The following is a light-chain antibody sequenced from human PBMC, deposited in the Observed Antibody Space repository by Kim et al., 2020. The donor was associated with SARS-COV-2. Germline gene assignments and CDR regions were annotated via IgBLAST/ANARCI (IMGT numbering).Light chain of an antibody. Sequence: DIQMTQSPSTLSASVGDRVTITCRASQSVSSSLTWYQQKPGKAPKFLIYGASRLESGVPSRFSGSGSGTEFTLTISSLQPDDFATYHCQHYISYYTFGQGTKLEI. CDR1: QSVSSS. CDR3: QHYISYYT. V-gene: IGKV1-5*01. CDR2: GAS. J-gene: IGKJ2*01.